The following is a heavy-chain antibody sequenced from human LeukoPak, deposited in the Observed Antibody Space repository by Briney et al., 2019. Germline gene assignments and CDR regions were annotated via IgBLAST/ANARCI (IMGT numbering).Heavy chain of an antibody. D-gene: IGHD3-10*02. CDR3: AELGITMIGGV. CDR1: GYTFTHYG. Sequence: GGSLRLSCVISGYTFTHYGFHWVRQAPGKALEWVAYISYNGNNKYEDSVKGRFTISRDNSKNTLHLQMNGLRAEDTAVYYCAELGITMIGGVWGKGTTVTISS. CDR2: ISYNGNNK. V-gene: IGHV3-30*18. J-gene: IGHJ6*04.